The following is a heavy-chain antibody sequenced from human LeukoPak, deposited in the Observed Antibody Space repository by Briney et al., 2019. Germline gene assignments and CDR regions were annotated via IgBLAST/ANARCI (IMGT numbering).Heavy chain of an antibody. J-gene: IGHJ6*03. CDR2: ISYDGSTE. D-gene: IGHD6-6*01. CDR1: GFMFSSYG. Sequence: GRSLRLSCAASGFMFSSYGLHWVRQAPGKGLEWVAIISYDGSTEYYADSVKGRFTISRDNSKNTLYLQMNSLRAEDTAVYYCARAHLSSASTDYMDVWGKGTTVTVPS. V-gene: IGHV3-30*03. CDR3: ARAHLSSASTDYMDV.